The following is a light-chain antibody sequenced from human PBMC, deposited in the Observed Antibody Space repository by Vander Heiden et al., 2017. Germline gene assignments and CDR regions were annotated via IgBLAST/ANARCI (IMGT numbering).Light chain of an antibody. CDR3: MQALQTPT. V-gene: IGKV2-28*01. CDR2: LGS. J-gene: IGKJ2*01. Sequence: DIVMTQSPLSLPVTPGEPASISCRSSQSLLHSNGYNYLDWYLQKPGQSPQLLLYLGSGRASGVPDRFSGSGSGTHFTLRISRVEAEDVGVYYCMQALQTPTFGQGTKLEIK. CDR1: QSLLHSNGYNY.